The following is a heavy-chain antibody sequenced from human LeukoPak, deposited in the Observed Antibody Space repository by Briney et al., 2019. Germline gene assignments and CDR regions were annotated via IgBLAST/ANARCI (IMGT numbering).Heavy chain of an antibody. V-gene: IGHV1-2*02. J-gene: IGHJ4*02. Sequence: ASVKVSCKASGYTFTGYYMHWVRQAPGQGLEWMGWINPNSGGTNYAQKFQGRVTMTRGTSISTAYMELSRLRSDDTAVYYCAREVILWFGEPYYFDYWGQGTLVTVSS. CDR2: INPNSGGT. D-gene: IGHD3-10*01. CDR3: AREVILWFGEPYYFDY. CDR1: GYTFTGYY.